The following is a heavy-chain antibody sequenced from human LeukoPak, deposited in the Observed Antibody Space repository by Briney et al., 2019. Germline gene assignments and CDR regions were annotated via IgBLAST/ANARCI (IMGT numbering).Heavy chain of an antibody. D-gene: IGHD5-18*01. V-gene: IGHV1-18*01. CDR2: ICAYNGNT. CDR1: GYTFTSYG. CDR3: ARVRIQLWLHYGMDV. J-gene: IGHJ6*02. Sequence: ASVKVSCKASGYTFTSYGISWVRQAPGQGLEWMGWICAYNGNTNYAQKLQGRVTMTTDTSTSTAYMELRSLRSDDTAVYYCARVRIQLWLHYGMDVWGQGTTVTVSS.